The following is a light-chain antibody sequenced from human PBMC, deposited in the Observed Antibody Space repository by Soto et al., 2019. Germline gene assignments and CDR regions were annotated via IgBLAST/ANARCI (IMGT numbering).Light chain of an antibody. V-gene: IGKV3-15*01. CDR3: QHYNNWPRT. CDR1: QSVSSN. CDR2: GAS. J-gene: IGKJ1*01. Sequence: EIVMTQSPATLSVSPGERATLSCRASQSVSSNLARYQQKPGQAPRLLIYGASTRPTGIPARFSGSGSGTEFTLTISSLQSEDFAVYYCQHYNNWPRTFGQGTKVEIK.